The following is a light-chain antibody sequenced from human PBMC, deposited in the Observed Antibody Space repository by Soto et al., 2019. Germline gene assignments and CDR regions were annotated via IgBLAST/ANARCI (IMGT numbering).Light chain of an antibody. Sequence: QSALTQPASVSGSPGPSITISFTGTSSDIGAYEYVSWYQQHPGKAPKLLIYEVTNRPSGVSPRFSGSKSANTASLTISGLQAEDEAHYYCSSYATTKSVVFGGGTKLTVL. CDR1: SSDIGAYEY. CDR3: SSYATTKSVV. J-gene: IGLJ2*01. V-gene: IGLV2-14*01. CDR2: EVT.